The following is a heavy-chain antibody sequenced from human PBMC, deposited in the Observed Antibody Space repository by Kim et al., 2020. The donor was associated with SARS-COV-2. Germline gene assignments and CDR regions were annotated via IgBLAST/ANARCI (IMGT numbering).Heavy chain of an antibody. CDR1: GFTFSTYT. CDR2: ITNDGSDK. V-gene: IGHV3-30*04. CDR3: ARNHGSDY. Sequence: GGSLRLSCAASGFTFSTYTMHWVRQAPGKGLEWVAVITNDGSDKVYAESVKGRFTISRDNSKSTLYVEMNSLRPEDTAVYYCARNHGSDYWGQGDLVSVSS. J-gene: IGHJ4*02. D-gene: IGHD3-10*01.